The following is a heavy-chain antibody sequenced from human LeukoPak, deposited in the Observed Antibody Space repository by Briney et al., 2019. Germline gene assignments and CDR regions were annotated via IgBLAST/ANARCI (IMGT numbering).Heavy chain of an antibody. J-gene: IGHJ5*02. D-gene: IGHD3-3*01. CDR1: GGSISGQY. Sequence: SETLSLTCTVSGGSISGQYWSWIRQPPGRGLEGIGYVSYSGNTKYNPSLKSRVTISVDTSKNQVSLKLNSMTAADTSVYYCARLRFLEWLFPWFDPWGQGTLVTVSS. CDR2: VSYSGNT. CDR3: ARLRFLEWLFPWFDP. V-gene: IGHV4-59*08.